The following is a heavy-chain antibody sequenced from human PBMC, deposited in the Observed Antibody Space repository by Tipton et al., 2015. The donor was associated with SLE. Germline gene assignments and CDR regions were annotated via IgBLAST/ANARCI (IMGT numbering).Heavy chain of an antibody. CDR3: AREGVDSY. Sequence: SLRLSCAASGFTFSSYSMNWVRQAPGKGLEWVAVIWYDGSNKYYADSVKGRFTISRDNAKNTLYLQMNSLRAEDTAVYYCAREGVDSYWGQGTLVTVSS. J-gene: IGHJ4*02. CDR2: IWYDGSNK. V-gene: IGHV3-33*08. CDR1: GFTFSSYS. D-gene: IGHD3-10*01.